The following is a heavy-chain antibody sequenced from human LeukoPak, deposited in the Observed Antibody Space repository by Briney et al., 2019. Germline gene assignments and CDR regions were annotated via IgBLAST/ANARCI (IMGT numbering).Heavy chain of an antibody. J-gene: IGHJ5*02. CDR1: GYTFTSYG. D-gene: IGHD2-15*01. V-gene: IGHV1-18*01. CDR2: ITDYSRNT. CDR3: ARDTRYSSAWYDN. Sequence: ASVKVSCKASGYTFTSYGISWVRQAPGQGLEWMGWITDYSRNTYYAQKFQGRVTMTIDTSTSTAYMELRSLRSDDTAVYYCARDTRYSSAWYDNWGQGTLVTVSS.